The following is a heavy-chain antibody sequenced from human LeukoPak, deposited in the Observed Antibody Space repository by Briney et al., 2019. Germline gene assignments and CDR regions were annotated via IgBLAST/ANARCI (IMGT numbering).Heavy chain of an antibody. CDR3: AKDLCSRTSCSNEDYYYYRMDV. V-gene: IGHV3-23*01. CDR1: GFTFSSYA. D-gene: IGHD2-2*01. J-gene: IGHJ6*02. Sequence: GGSLRLSCAASGFTFSSYAMSWVRQAPGKRLEWVSAISGSGGSTYYADSVKGRFTISRDNSKNTLYLQMNSLRAEDTAVYYCAKDLCSRTSCSNEDYYYYRMDVWGQGTTVTVSS. CDR2: ISGSGGST.